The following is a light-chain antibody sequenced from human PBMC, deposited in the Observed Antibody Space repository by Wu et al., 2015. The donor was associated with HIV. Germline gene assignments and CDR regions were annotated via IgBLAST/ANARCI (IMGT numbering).Light chain of an antibody. CDR1: QSVGRF. Sequence: EIVLTQSPATLSLSPGERATLSRRASQSVGRFLAWYQHKPGQAPRVVIYDTSNRAAGIPARFSGSGSGTDFTLTISSLEPEDFAVYYCHQRTTWPRTFGQGTKVEVK. V-gene: IGKV3-11*01. J-gene: IGKJ1*01. CDR2: DTS. CDR3: HQRTTWPRT.